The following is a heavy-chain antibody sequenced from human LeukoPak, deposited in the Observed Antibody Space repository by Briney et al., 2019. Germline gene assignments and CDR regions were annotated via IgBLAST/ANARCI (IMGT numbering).Heavy chain of an antibody. CDR3: ATRRYVWGSYRWDFDY. V-gene: IGHV1-24*01. D-gene: IGHD3-16*02. J-gene: IGHJ4*02. CDR1: GYTLTELS. CDR2: FDPEDGET. Sequence: ASVKVSCNVSGYTLTELSMHGVRQAPGKGLEWMGGFDPEDGETIYAQKFQGRVTMTEDTSTDTAYMELSSLRSEDTAVYYCATRRYVWGSYRWDFDYWGRGTLVTVSS.